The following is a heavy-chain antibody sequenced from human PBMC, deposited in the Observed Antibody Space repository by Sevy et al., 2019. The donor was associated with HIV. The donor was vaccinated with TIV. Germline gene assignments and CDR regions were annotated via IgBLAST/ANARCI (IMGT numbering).Heavy chain of an antibody. CDR3: ARVGGHSYGYSAFDI. D-gene: IGHD5-18*01. Sequence: SETLSLTCTVSGGSISSGNYYWSWIRQPAGKGLEWIGRIYTSESTNSNPSLKSRVTISVDTSKNQFSLKLSSVTAAATAVYYCARVGGHSYGYSAFDIWGQGTMVTVSS. J-gene: IGHJ3*02. V-gene: IGHV4-61*02. CDR2: IYTSEST. CDR1: GGSISSGNYY.